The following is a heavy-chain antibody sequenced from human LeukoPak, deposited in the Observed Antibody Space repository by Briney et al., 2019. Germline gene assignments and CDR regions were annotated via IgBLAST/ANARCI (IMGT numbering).Heavy chain of an antibody. J-gene: IGHJ3*02. Sequence: TSETLSLTCTVSGGSISSYYWSWIRQPPGKGLEWIGYIYYSGSTNYNPSLKSRVTISVDTSKNQFSLRLSSVTAADTAVYYCARGEGGCYYGHAFDIWDRGTMVTVSS. CDR1: GGSISSYY. V-gene: IGHV4-59*01. CDR3: ARGEGGCYYGHAFDI. CDR2: IYYSGST. D-gene: IGHD3-22*01.